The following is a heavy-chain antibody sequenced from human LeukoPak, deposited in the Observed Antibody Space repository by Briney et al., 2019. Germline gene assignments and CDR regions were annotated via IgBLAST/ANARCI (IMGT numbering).Heavy chain of an antibody. CDR1: GFTFSSYG. Sequence: GGSLRLSCAASGFTFSSYGMHWVRQAPDKGLEWVAVISYDGSNKYYADSVKGRFTISRDNSKNTLYLQMNSLRAEDTAVYYCAKNHEGLGYWGQGTLVTVSS. V-gene: IGHV3-30*18. CDR2: ISYDGSNK. J-gene: IGHJ4*02. CDR3: AKNHEGLGY.